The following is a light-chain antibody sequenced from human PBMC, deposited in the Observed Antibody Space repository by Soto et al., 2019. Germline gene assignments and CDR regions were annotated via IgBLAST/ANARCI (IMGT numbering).Light chain of an antibody. CDR1: QGISSY. V-gene: IGKV1-9*01. CDR3: QQLNSYPWT. CDR2: AAS. Sequence: QLTQSPSALSGSVVDRVTITCRASQGISSYLAWYQQKPGKAPKLLIYAASTLQSGVPSRFSGSGSGTDFTLTISSLQPEDFATYYCQQLNSYPWTFGQGTKVDIK. J-gene: IGKJ1*01.